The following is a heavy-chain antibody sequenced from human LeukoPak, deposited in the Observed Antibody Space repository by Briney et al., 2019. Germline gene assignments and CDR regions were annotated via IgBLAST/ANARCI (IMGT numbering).Heavy chain of an antibody. V-gene: IGHV3-21*01. Sequence: GGSLRLSCAASGFTFSSYEMNWVRQAPGKGLEWVSSISSSSSYIYYADSVKGRFTISRGNAKNSLYLQMNSLRAEDTAVYYCAREQYYYDSSGYLRYFDYWGQGTLVTVSS. CDR3: AREQYYYDSSGYLRYFDY. CDR1: GFTFSSYE. CDR2: ISSSSSYI. D-gene: IGHD3-22*01. J-gene: IGHJ4*02.